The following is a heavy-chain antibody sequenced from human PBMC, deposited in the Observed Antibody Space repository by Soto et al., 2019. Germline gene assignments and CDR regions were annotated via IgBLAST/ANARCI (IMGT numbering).Heavy chain of an antibody. Sequence: PGGSLRLSCAASGFSFTTYWMNWVRQAPGKGLEWVANIKPGGSGQYYLDSVRGRFTISRDNAESSLYLQMNSLGDEDTAVYFCARDFGYGYYLDYWGRGTLVTVSS. D-gene: IGHD5-18*01. CDR2: IKPGGSGQ. V-gene: IGHV3-7*01. CDR1: GFSFTTYW. J-gene: IGHJ4*02. CDR3: ARDFGYGYYLDY.